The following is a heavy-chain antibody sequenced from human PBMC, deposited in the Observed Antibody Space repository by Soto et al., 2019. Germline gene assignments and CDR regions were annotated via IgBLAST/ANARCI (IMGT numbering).Heavy chain of an antibody. CDR2: VYYRGRS. J-gene: IGHJ4*02. CDR1: GGSVTNSSYY. D-gene: IGHD4-4*01. CDR3: VSQRTTVITQANFDY. Sequence: SETLSLTCTVSGGSVTNSSYYWGWIRQSPGKGLEWIGSVYYRGRSYSKSSVKSRVTISVDTSKNQFSLNLNSVTASDTAVYFCVSQRTTVITQANFDYWGPGALVTVSS. V-gene: IGHV4-39*01.